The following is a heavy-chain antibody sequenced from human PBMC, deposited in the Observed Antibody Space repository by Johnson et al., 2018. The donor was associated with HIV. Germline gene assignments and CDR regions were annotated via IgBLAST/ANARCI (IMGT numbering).Heavy chain of an antibody. V-gene: IGHV3-74*02. J-gene: IGHJ3*02. CDR1: GFTFSNAW. D-gene: IGHD6-19*01. CDR2: INSDGTIT. CDR3: ARRAGYSGQWLVQTVDAFDI. Sequence: VQLVESGGGLVNPGGSLRLSCAASGFTFSNAWMSWVRQAPGKGLVWVSRINSDGTITSYADSVKGRFTISRDNAKNTLYLQMNSLRAEDTAVYYCARRAGYSGQWLVQTVDAFDIWGQGAMVTVSS.